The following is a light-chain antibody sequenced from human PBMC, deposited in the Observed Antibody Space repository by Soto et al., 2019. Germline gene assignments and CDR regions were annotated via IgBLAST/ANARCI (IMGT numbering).Light chain of an antibody. J-gene: IGKJ4*01. CDR3: QQYNNWPLT. CDR1: QSLSSN. V-gene: IGKV3-15*01. CDR2: GAS. Sequence: EIVMTQSPATLSVSPGERATLSCRASQSLSSNLAWYQQRPGQAPRLLIYGASTRATGIPARFSGSGSGTEFTLTISSLRSEDFAVYYCQQYNNWPLTFGGGTKVDIK.